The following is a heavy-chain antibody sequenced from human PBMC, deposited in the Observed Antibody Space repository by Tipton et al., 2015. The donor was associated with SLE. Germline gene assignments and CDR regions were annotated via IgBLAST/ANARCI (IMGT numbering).Heavy chain of an antibody. J-gene: IGHJ5*02. CDR1: GGSISNFY. V-gene: IGHV4-59*01. CDR3: ARGRVPNT. CDR2: IYYSGRT. Sequence: LSLTCTVSGGSISNFYWSWIRQPPGKGLEWIGYIYYSGRTNNNPSLQSRVTISVDTSKNQLSLKMRSVTAADTAVYYCARGRVPNTWGQGTLVTVSS.